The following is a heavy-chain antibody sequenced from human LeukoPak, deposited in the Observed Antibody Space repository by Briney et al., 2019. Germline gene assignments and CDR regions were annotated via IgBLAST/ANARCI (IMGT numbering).Heavy chain of an antibody. CDR1: GFTFSSYW. Sequence: GGSLRLSCAASGFTFSSYWMHWVRQAPGKGLVWVSRIYNDGSRTSYADSVKGRFTISRDNSKNTLYLQMNSLRAEDTAVYYCAKRGKWELLTVVDYWGQGTLVTVSS. CDR3: AKRGKWELLTVVDY. J-gene: IGHJ4*02. CDR2: IYNDGSRT. V-gene: IGHV3-74*01. D-gene: IGHD1-26*01.